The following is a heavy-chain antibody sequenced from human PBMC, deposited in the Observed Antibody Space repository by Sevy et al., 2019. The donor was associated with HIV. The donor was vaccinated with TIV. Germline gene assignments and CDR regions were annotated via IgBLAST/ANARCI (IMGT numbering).Heavy chain of an antibody. D-gene: IGHD5-18*01. CDR2: ISWNSENT. CDR1: GFNFDRYA. Sequence: GGSLRLSCAVSGFNFDRYAMNWVRQVPGEGLEWVSFISWNSENTVYADSVQGRFSITRDNAKNSLFLQMNSLRPEDTAIYYCVKDKRGYSYGNPFDYWGQGTLVTVSS. CDR3: VKDKRGYSYGNPFDY. V-gene: IGHV3-9*01. J-gene: IGHJ4*02.